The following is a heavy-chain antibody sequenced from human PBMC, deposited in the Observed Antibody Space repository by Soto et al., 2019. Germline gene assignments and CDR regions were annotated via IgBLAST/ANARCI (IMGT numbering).Heavy chain of an antibody. V-gene: IGHV1-2*04. CDR1: GYTFTCYY. CDR2: INPNSGGT. CDR3: AGAAITMVRGDRYGMDV. J-gene: IGHJ6*02. D-gene: IGHD3-10*01. Sequence: ASVKVSCKASGYTFTCYYMHWVRQAPGQGLEWMGWINPNSGGTNYAQKFQGWVTMTRDTSISTAYMELSRLRSDDTAVYYCAGAAITMVRGDRYGMDVWGQGTTVTVSS.